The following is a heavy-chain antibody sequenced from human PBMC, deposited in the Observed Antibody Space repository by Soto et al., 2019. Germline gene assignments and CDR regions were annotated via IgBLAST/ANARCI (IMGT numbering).Heavy chain of an antibody. V-gene: IGHV4-59*01. CDR2: TYHRGST. J-gene: IGHJ4*02. CDR1: GVSIRSYF. Sequence: SSETLSLTCSVSGVSIRSYFLGWIRQAPGRGLEWIGYTYHRGSTNYSPSLRSRVAISLDMSENQFSLKVNSVTAADTAVYYCARIGGYHGPLDYWGQGTPVTVSS. CDR3: ARIGGYHGPLDY. D-gene: IGHD6-25*01.